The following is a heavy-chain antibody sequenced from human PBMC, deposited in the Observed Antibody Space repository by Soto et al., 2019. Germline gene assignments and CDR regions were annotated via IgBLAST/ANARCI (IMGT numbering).Heavy chain of an antibody. Sequence: GGSLRLSCAASGFTFGTYGMHWVRQAPGKGLEWVSVIWFDGSNKTYADSVKGRFTISRDNSKSMLYLQMNSLRAEDTAVYYCGRGGSDSPMAPGYWGQGTLVTVSS. CDR2: IWFDGSNK. CDR1: GFTFGTYG. J-gene: IGHJ4*02. V-gene: IGHV3-33*01. CDR3: GRGGSDSPMAPGY. D-gene: IGHD5-18*01.